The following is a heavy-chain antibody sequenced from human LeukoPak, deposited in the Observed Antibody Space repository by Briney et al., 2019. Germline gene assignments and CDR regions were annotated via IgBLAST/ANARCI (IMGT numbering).Heavy chain of an antibody. J-gene: IGHJ4*02. CDR3: ARLTGYYFDY. V-gene: IGHV4-34*01. CDR2: INHSGST. CDR1: GGPFSGYY. D-gene: IGHD7-27*01. Sequence: KPSETLSLTCAVYGGPFSGYYWSWIRQPPGKGLEWIGEINHSGSTNYNPSLKSRVTISVDTSKNQFSLKLSSVTAADTAVYYCARLTGYYFDYWGQGTLVTVSS.